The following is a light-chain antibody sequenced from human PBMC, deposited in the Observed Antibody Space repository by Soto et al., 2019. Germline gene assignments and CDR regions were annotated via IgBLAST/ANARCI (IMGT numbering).Light chain of an antibody. V-gene: IGLV2-11*01. J-gene: IGLJ1*01. CDR1: SSDVGGYDY. Sequence: QSVLTQPRSVSASPGQSVAISCTGTSSDVGGYDYVSWYQQHPGKAPKLMIYDVHKRPSGVPDRFSGSKSGNTASLTISGLQAEDEADYYCGSFAVDPYVFGSWTKGTVL. CDR2: DVH. CDR3: GSFAVDPYV.